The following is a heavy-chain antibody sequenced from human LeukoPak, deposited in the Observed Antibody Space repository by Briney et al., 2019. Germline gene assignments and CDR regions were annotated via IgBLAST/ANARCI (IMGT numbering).Heavy chain of an antibody. CDR3: AKDSYYYDSSGYYSHAFDI. J-gene: IGHJ3*02. V-gene: IGHV3-23*01. CDR2: ISGSGGST. D-gene: IGHD3-22*01. CDR1: GFTFSKYD. Sequence: GGSLRLSCTASGFTFSKYDMIWVRQAPGKGLEWVSAISGSGGSTYYADSVKGRFTISRDNSKNTLYLQMNSLRAEDTAVYYCAKDSYYYDSSGYYSHAFDIWGQGTMVTVSS.